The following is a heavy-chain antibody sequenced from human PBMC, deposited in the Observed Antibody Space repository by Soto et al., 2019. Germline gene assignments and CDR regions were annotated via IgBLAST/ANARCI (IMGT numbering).Heavy chain of an antibody. CDR2: ISTYNGDT. V-gene: IGHV1-18*01. D-gene: IGHD6-6*01. Sequence: ASVKVSCKGSDYTSANYGVSWVRQAPGQGLEWVAWISTYNGDTYSAQKVQGRITMTTDTSTSTAYMELRSLRSDDTAVYYCVLTKRSSSYYYFYMDVWGKGTTVTVSS. J-gene: IGHJ6*03. CDR3: VLTKRSSSYYYFYMDV. CDR1: DYTSANYG.